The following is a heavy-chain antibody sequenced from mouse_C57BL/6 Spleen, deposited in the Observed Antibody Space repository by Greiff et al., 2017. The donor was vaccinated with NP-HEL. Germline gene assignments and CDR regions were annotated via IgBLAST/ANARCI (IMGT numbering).Heavy chain of an antibody. J-gene: IGHJ4*01. CDR3: ARYPIYYYGSSLYYYAMDY. V-gene: IGHV1-42*01. Sequence: VQLKQSGPELVKPGASVKISCKASGYSFTGYYMNWVKQSPEKSLEWIGEINPSTGGTTYNQKFKAKATLTVDKSSSTAYMQLKSLTSEDSAVYYCARYPIYYYGSSLYYYAMDYWGQGTSVTVSS. CDR2: INPSTGGT. CDR1: GYSFTGYY. D-gene: IGHD1-1*01.